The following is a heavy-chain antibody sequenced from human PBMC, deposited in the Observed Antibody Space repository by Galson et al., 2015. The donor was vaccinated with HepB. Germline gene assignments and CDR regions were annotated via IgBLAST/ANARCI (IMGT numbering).Heavy chain of an antibody. V-gene: IGHV1-18*01. CDR3: ARDLYDFGDY. D-gene: IGHD3-3*01. CDR2: ISGSNGNT. CDR1: GYTFTGYG. Sequence: SVKVSCKASGYTFTGYGVSWVRQAPGQGLEWMGWISGSNGNTNYAQKLQGRVTMTADTSTSTAYMELRSLRSDDTAVYYRARDLYDFGDYWGQGTLVTVSS. J-gene: IGHJ4*02.